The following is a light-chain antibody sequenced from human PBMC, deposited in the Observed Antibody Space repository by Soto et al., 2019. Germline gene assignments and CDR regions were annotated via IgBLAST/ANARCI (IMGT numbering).Light chain of an antibody. CDR2: DAS. J-gene: IGKJ1*01. CDR3: QQYNSYSTWT. CDR1: ETITTS. Sequence: DIQMTQSPSTLSASVGDGVTITCRASETITTSLAWYQQQPGTAPKLLIYDASSLESGVPSRFSGSGSGTEFTLTISSLQPDDFATYYCQQYNSYSTWTFGQGTKVDIK. V-gene: IGKV1-5*01.